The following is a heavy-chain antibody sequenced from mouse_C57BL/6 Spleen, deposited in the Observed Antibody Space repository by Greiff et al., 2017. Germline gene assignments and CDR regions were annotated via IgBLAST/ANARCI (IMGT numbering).Heavy chain of an antibody. D-gene: IGHD1-1*01. J-gene: IGHJ3*01. CDR1: GYTFTSYW. Sequence: QVQLQQPGAELVMPGASVKLSCKASGYTFTSYWMHWVKQRPGQGLEWIGEIDPSDSYTNYNQKFKGKSTLTVDKSSSTAYMQLSSLTSEDSAVYYCASYYGIPFAYWGQGTLVTVSA. CDR3: ASYYGIPFAY. CDR2: IDPSDSYT. V-gene: IGHV1-69*01.